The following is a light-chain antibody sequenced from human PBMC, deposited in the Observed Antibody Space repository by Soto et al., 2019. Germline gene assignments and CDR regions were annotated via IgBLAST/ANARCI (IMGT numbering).Light chain of an antibody. CDR3: QQYGRAPST. J-gene: IGKJ2*01. CDR2: GVS. Sequence: EIVLTQSPDTLSLSPGERATLSCRASEIVRNSYLAWYQQKLGQAPRLLMYGVSVRATGIPDRFRGSESGTDFTLTISRLEPEDVGVYYCQQYGRAPSTFGQGTKLEIK. V-gene: IGKV3-20*01. CDR1: EIVRNSY.